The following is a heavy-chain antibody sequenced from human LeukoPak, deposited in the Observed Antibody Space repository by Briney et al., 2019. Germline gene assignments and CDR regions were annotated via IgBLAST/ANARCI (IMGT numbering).Heavy chain of an antibody. CDR1: GFTFDDYG. Sequence: PGGSLRLSCAASGFTFDDYGMSWVRQAPGKGLEWVSVIYSGGSTYYADSVKGRFTISRDNSKNTLYLQMNSLRAEDTAVYYCARDVYSSSSRIYYYYMDVWGKGTTVTVSS. D-gene: IGHD6-6*01. CDR3: ARDVYSSSSRIYYYYMDV. J-gene: IGHJ6*03. CDR2: IYSGGST. V-gene: IGHV3-66*02.